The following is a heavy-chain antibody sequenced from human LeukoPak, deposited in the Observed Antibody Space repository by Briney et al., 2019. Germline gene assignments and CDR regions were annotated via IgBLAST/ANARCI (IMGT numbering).Heavy chain of an antibody. CDR3: AREAHYYDSSGYYENDY. CDR1: GFTFSSYG. D-gene: IGHD3-22*01. V-gene: IGHV3-33*01. CDR2: IWYGGSNK. J-gene: IGHJ4*02. Sequence: GGSLSLSCAASGFTFSSYGMHWVRQAPGKGLEWVAVIWYGGSNKYYADSVKGRFTISRDNSKNTLYLQMNSLRAEDTAVYYCAREAHYYDSSGYYENDYWGQGTLVTVSS.